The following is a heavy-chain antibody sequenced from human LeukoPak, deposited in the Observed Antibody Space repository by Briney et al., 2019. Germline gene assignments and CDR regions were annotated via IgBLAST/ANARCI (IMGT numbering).Heavy chain of an antibody. V-gene: IGHV4-39*01. CDR1: GGSISSSSYY. CDR3: ARLRYYFDRTFDY. Sequence: SETLSLICTVSGGSISSSSYYWGWIRQPPGKGLEWIGSIYYTGSTYYNPSLKSRVTISVDTSKNQFSLKLSSVTAADTAVYYCARLRYYFDRTFDYWGQGTLVTVSS. J-gene: IGHJ4*02. CDR2: IYYTGST. D-gene: IGHD3-22*01.